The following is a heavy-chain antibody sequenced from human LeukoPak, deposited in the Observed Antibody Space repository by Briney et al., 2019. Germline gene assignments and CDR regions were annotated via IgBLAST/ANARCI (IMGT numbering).Heavy chain of an antibody. CDR2: ISSSGSTI. J-gene: IGHJ6*03. CDR3: AKKGGYSIRVDYMDV. V-gene: IGHV3-11*01. D-gene: IGHD4-11*01. CDR1: GFTFSDYY. Sequence: GGSLRLSCAASGFTFSDYYMSWIRQAPGKGLEWVSYISSSGSTIYYADSVKGRFTISRDNSKNTLYLQMNSLRAEDTTVYYCAKKGGYSIRVDYMDVWGKGTTVTVSS.